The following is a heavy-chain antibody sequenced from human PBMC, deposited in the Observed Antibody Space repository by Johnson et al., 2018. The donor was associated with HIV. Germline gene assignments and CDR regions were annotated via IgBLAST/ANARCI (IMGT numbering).Heavy chain of an antibody. D-gene: IGHD1-26*01. CDR1: GFSFDDYA. Sequence: VQLVESGGGLVQPGRSLRLSCAASGFSFDDYAMHWVRQVPGKGLEWVSGISWNSGSIGYVDSVKGRFTVSRDNAKKFLYLHMNSLRAEDTALYYCARAYMSSGSYYDAFDIWGQGTMVIVSS. J-gene: IGHJ3*02. CDR2: ISWNSGSI. V-gene: IGHV3-9*01. CDR3: ARAYMSSGSYYDAFDI.